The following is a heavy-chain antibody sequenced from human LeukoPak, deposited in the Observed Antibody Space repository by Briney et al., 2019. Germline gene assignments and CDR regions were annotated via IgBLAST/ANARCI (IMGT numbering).Heavy chain of an antibody. CDR1: GGSISSYY. V-gene: IGHV4-59*01. Sequence: SETLSLTCTVSGGSISSYYWSWIRQPPGKGLEWLGYIYYSGSTNYNPSLKSRVTISVDTSKNQFSLKLSSVTAADTAVYYCAGVWVDDFWSGYYFDYWGQGTLVTVSS. J-gene: IGHJ4*02. D-gene: IGHD3-3*01. CDR3: AGVWVDDFWSGYYFDY. CDR2: IYYSGST.